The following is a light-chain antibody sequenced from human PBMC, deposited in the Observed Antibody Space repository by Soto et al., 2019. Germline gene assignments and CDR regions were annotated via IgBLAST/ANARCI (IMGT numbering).Light chain of an antibody. CDR1: PSLVHSDGIAY. Sequence: VVMTQTPLSLPFTLRHPSSISCRSNPSLVHSDGIAYFSWFQQRPGRSPRRLIYKVSNRDSGVPARFSGSGSGTDFALKISRVEAEDVGVYNCMHGTHWPIPFGQGTLLAI. CDR2: KVS. J-gene: IGKJ5*01. CDR3: MHGTHWPIP. V-gene: IGKV2-30*02.